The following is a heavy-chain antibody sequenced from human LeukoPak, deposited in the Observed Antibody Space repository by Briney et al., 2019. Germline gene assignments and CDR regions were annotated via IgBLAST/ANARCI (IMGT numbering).Heavy chain of an antibody. Sequence: GGSLRLSCAASGLTLSSYWMHWVRQAPGKGLVWVSRINSDGSSTNYADSVKGRFTISRDNAKNTLYLQMNSLRAEDTAVYYCARGRRDSEYVGGLGYWGQGILVTVSS. J-gene: IGHJ4*02. CDR1: GLTLSSYW. CDR3: ARGRRDSEYVGGLGY. D-gene: IGHD3-16*01. V-gene: IGHV3-74*01. CDR2: INSDGSST.